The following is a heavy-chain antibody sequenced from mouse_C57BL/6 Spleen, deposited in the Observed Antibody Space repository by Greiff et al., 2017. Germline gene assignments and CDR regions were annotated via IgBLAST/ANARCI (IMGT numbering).Heavy chain of an antibody. Sequence: EVQGVESGGGLVKPGGSLKLSCEASGFTFSDYGMHWVRQAPEKGLEWVAYISSGSSTIYYADTVKGRITIARDNAKNTLFLQKTSLRSEDTAMYYCARSTTVVTYYFDYWGQGTTLTVSS. V-gene: IGHV5-17*01. J-gene: IGHJ2*01. CDR3: ARSTTVVTYYFDY. CDR2: ISSGSSTI. D-gene: IGHD1-1*01. CDR1: GFTFSDYG.